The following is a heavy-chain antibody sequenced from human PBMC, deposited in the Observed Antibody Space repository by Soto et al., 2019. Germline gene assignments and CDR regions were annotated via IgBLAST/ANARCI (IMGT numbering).Heavy chain of an antibody. V-gene: IGHV3-53*01. D-gene: IGHD6-13*01. CDR3: ARSPGVSSSLAY. Sequence: PGGSLRLSCAASGFTVSSNYMSCVRQAPGKGLEWVSVIYSGGSTYYADSVKGRFTISRDNSKNTLYLQMNSLRAEDTAVYYCARSPGVSSSLAYWGQGTLVTVSS. CDR1: GFTVSSNY. CDR2: IYSGGST. J-gene: IGHJ4*02.